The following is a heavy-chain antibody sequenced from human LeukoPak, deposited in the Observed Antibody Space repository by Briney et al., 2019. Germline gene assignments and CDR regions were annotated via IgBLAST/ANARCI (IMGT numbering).Heavy chain of an antibody. D-gene: IGHD5-18*01. J-gene: IGHJ4*02. V-gene: IGHV1-69*13. CDR1: GGTFSSYA. Sequence: SVKVSCKASGGTFSSYAISWVRQAPGQGLEWMGGIIPIFGTANYAQKFQGRVTITADESTSTAYMELSSLRSEDTAVYYCARSRGYSYGDFDYWGQGTLVTVSS. CDR3: ARSRGYSYGDFDY. CDR2: IIPIFGTA.